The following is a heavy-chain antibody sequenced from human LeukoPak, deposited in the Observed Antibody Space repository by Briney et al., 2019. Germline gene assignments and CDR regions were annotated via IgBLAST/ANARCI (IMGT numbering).Heavy chain of an antibody. Sequence: ASVKVSCKASRYTFTGYYMHWVRQAPGQGLEWMGWINPNSGGTNYAQKFQGRVTMTRDTSISTAYMELSRLRSDDTAVYYCARGFGYYCSSTSCYSRYFQHWGQGTLVTVSS. J-gene: IGHJ1*01. CDR1: RYTFTGYY. D-gene: IGHD2-2*01. CDR2: INPNSGGT. CDR3: ARGFGYYCSSTSCYSRYFQH. V-gene: IGHV1-2*02.